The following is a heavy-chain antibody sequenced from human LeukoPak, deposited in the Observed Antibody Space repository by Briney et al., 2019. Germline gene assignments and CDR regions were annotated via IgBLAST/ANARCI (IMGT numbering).Heavy chain of an antibody. J-gene: IGHJ4*02. CDR3: ARDNDYGDPDY. CDR2: ISSSDSTI. Sequence: GGSLRLSCAASGFIFSSYEMNWVRQAPGKGLEWVSYISSSDSTISYAYSVRVRFTISRDNAENSLYLQMNSLRAEDTAVYYCARDNDYGDPDYWGQGTLVTVSS. CDR1: GFIFSSYE. V-gene: IGHV3-48*03. D-gene: IGHD4-17*01.